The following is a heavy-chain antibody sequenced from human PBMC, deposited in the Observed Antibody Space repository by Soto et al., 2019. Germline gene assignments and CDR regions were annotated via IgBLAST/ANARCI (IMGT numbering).Heavy chain of an antibody. CDR3: ARELGILDGMDV. V-gene: IGHV3-66*01. J-gene: IGHJ6*02. D-gene: IGHD7-27*01. Sequence: EVQLVESGGGLVQPGGSLRLSCAASGFTVSSNYMSWVRQAPGKGLEWISVIYSGGSTYYADSVKGRFTISRDNSKNTLYLQMNSLRAEDTAVYYCARELGILDGMDVWGQGTTVTVSS. CDR2: IYSGGST. CDR1: GFTVSSNY.